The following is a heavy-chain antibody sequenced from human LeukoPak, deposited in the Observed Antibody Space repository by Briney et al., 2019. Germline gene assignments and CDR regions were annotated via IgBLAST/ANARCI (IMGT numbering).Heavy chain of an antibody. D-gene: IGHD3-10*01. J-gene: IGHJ4*02. CDR3: ARGPMVRGVIISWFDY. Sequence: GASVKVSCKASGYTFTSYGISWVRQAPGQGLEWMGRINPNSGGTNYAQKFQGRVTMTRDTSISTAYMELSRLRSDDTAVYYCARGPMVRGVIISWFDYWGQGTLVTVSS. V-gene: IGHV1-2*06. CDR2: INPNSGGT. CDR1: GYTFTSYG.